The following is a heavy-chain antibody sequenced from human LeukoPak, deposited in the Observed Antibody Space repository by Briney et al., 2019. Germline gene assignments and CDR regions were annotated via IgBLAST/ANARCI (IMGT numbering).Heavy chain of an antibody. CDR1: GDSVSSNSAA. J-gene: IGHJ4*02. Sequence: SQTLSLTCALSGDSVSSNSAAWNWIRQSPSRGLEWLGRTYYRSKWYNDYALPVESRITINPDTSKNQFSLQLNSVTPEDTAVYYCARDTNYDSSLDYWGQGTLVTVSS. CDR3: ARDTNYDSSLDY. D-gene: IGHD3-22*01. V-gene: IGHV6-1*01. CDR2: TYYRSKWYN.